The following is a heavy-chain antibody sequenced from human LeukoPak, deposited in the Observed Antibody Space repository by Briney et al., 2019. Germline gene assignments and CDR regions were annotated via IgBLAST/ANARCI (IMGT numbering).Heavy chain of an antibody. CDR2: MRGGGGSS. D-gene: IGHD3-22*01. J-gene: IGHJ4*02. V-gene: IGHV3-23*01. CDR1: GFTSTNYA. CDR3: AKPLRDAGSCNYPYFDF. Sequence: RGSLRLSCVPSGFTSTNYAMNWVRQAPGGGVEWGSAMRGGGGSSSYAGSVRGAGSPSRETSTDTRCLQMYSVRAERTGVYYCAKPLRDAGSCNYPYFDFWGQGTLVTVSS.